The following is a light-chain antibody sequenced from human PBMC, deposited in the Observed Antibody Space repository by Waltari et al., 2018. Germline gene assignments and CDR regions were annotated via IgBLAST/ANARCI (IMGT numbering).Light chain of an antibody. J-gene: IGLJ3*02. CDR2: ANY. V-gene: IGLV1-44*01. CDR3: ATWDDSPNGRV. CDR1: SSNIGINT. Sequence: QSVLTQPPLASGTPGQRVTISCSGNSSNIGINTVTWYQQLPGTAPKLLIYANYHRPSGVPDRFSASKSDTSASLAISWLQSEDEADYFCATWDDSPNGRVFGGGTKLAVL.